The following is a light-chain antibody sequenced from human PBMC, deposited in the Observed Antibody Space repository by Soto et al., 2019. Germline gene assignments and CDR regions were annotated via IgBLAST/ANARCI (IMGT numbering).Light chain of an antibody. J-gene: IGKJ5*01. CDR3: QHRTNWRIP. CDR2: DTS. Sequence: EIVLTQSPSTLSPFPGERATLSCRASQSVSSSLAWYQQKPGQSPRLLIYDTSNRATGVPARFSGSGSGTDFTLTISSLEPEDFAVYYCQHRTNWRIPFGQGTRLAIK. CDR1: QSVSSS. V-gene: IGKV3-11*01.